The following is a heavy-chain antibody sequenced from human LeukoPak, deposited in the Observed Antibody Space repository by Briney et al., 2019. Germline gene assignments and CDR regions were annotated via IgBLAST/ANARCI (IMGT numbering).Heavy chain of an antibody. D-gene: IGHD3-9*01. V-gene: IGHV4-4*07. CDR1: GGSISSYY. CDR2: IYTSGST. CDR3: ARVAVYYDILTGYYPHGYFDY. Sequence: SETVSLTCTVSGGSISSYYWSWIRQPAGKGLEWIGRIYTSGSTNYNPSLKSRVTMSVDTSKNQFSLKLSSVTAADTAVYYCARVAVYYDILTGYYPHGYFDYWGQGTLVTVSS. J-gene: IGHJ4*02.